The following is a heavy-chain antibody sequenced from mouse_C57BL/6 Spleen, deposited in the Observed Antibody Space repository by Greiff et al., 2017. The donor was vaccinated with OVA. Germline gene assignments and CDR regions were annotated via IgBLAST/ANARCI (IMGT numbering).Heavy chain of an antibody. V-gene: IGHV5-17*01. CDR2: ISSGSSTI. CDR1: GFTFSDYG. D-gene: IGHD2-5*01. CDR3: AGGYSNYEGFAY. J-gene: IGHJ3*01. Sequence: EVMLVESGGGLVKPGGSLKLSCAASGFTFSDYGMHWVRQAPEKGLEWVAYISSGSSTIYYADTVKGRFTISSDNAKNTLFLQMTSLRSEDTAMYYCAGGYSNYEGFAYWGQGTLVTVSA.